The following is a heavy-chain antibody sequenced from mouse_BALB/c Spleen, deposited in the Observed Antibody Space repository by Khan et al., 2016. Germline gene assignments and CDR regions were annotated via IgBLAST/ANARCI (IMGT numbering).Heavy chain of an antibody. CDR3: TRGVTTVVDYFDY. CDR2: ISSGGNT. V-gene: IGHV5-6-5*01. D-gene: IGHD1-1*01. CDR1: GFTFSSYA. Sequence: EVELVESGGGLVKPGGSLKLSCAASGFTFSSYAMSWVRQTPEKRLEWVASISSGGNTFYPDSLKGRFTISRDNARNIRYLQMSSPRSEDTAMYYCTRGVTTVVDYFDYWGQGTTLTVSS. J-gene: IGHJ2*01.